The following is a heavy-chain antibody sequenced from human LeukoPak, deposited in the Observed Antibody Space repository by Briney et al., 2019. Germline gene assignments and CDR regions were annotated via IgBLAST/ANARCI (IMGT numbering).Heavy chain of an antibody. CDR1: GYTLTELS. Sequence: ASVKVSCKVSGYTLTELSMHWVRQAPGKGLEWMGGFDPEDGETIYAQKFPGRVTMTEDTSTATAYMELSSLRSEDTAVYYCATSHSSGYYYYFDYWGQGTLVTVSS. CDR2: FDPEDGET. CDR3: ATSHSSGYYYYFDY. V-gene: IGHV1-24*01. D-gene: IGHD3-22*01. J-gene: IGHJ4*02.